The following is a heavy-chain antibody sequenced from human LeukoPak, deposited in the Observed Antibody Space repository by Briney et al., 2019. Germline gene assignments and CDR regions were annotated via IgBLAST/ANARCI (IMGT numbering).Heavy chain of an antibody. CDR1: GFTFSSYS. CDR3: AKEGDRGFVVADYFGY. D-gene: IGHD2-15*01. CDR2: ISGSSGAT. V-gene: IGHV3-23*01. Sequence: GGSLRLSCAASGFTFSSYSMAWVRQAPGKGLEWVSIISGSSGATFYADSVKGRFTISRDNSKNTLYLEMSSLRAEDTAVYYCAKEGDRGFVVADYFGYWGQGTLVTVSS. J-gene: IGHJ4*02.